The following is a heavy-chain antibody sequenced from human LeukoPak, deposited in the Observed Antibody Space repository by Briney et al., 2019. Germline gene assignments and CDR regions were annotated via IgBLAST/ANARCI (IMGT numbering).Heavy chain of an antibody. CDR1: GLNFNDYD. D-gene: IGHD3-10*01. Sequence: AGGSLRRSCAASGLNFNDYDMDWVRQAPGKGPEWVAVIWDDGSNKYYAESVKGRFTISRDISKNMLYLQMNSLRVEDTAVYYCARERGGQDWDFDLWGRGTLVTVSS. CDR3: ARERGGQDWDFDL. V-gene: IGHV3-33*01. CDR2: IWDDGSNK. J-gene: IGHJ2*01.